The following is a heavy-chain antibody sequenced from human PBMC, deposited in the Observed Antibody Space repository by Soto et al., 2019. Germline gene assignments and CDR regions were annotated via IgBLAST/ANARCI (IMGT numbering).Heavy chain of an antibody. J-gene: IGHJ4*02. CDR3: ARVTTYYDDSSGHHPRDSLDY. Sequence: PGESLKISCKASGYNFASYWIAWVRQMPGKGLEWMGIVYPGDSDTRYSPSFQGQVTISADKYISTAYLQWRSLKASDTAMYYCARVTTYYDDSSGHHPRDSLDYWGQGNLVTVSS. CDR1: GYNFASYW. V-gene: IGHV5-51*01. CDR2: VYPGDSDT. D-gene: IGHD3-22*01.